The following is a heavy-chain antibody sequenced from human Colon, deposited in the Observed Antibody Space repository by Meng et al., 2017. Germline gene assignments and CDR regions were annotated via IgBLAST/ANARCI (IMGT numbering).Heavy chain of an antibody. V-gene: IGHV4-61*03. D-gene: IGHD2-21*02. Sequence: SETLSLTCTVSGASVSSDSHYWSWIRQPPGKGLEWIGYIYYTGNTNYNPSLASRVSMSLDTSKNHFSLHLTSVTAADTAIYYCARVNGDCDEDWFDPWGQGTLVTVSS. CDR3: ARVNGDCDEDWFDP. CDR2: IYYTGNT. J-gene: IGHJ5*02. CDR1: GASVSSDSHY.